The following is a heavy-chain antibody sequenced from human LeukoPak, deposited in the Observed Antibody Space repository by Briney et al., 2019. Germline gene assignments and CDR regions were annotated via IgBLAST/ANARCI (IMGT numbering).Heavy chain of an antibody. CDR3: ARDPAFSYGYYFDH. Sequence: GGSLRLSCAASGFTFSSYEMNWVRQAPGKGLEWVSCISGNGSARYYADSVKGRFTISRDNSENSLFLQLNSLRADDTAVYYCARDPAFSYGYYFDHWGQGTLVPVSS. CDR1: GFTFSSYE. V-gene: IGHV3-48*03. CDR2: ISGNGSAR. J-gene: IGHJ4*02. D-gene: IGHD5-18*01.